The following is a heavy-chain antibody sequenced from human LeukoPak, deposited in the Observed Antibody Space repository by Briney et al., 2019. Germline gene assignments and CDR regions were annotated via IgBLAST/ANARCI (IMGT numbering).Heavy chain of an antibody. V-gene: IGHV4-4*07. D-gene: IGHD3-22*01. J-gene: IGHJ4*02. Sequence: KPSETLSLTCTVSGGSISSYYWSWIRQPAGKGLEWIGRIYTSGSTNYNPSLKSRVTMSVDTSKNQSSLKLSSVTAADTAVYYCAVTYYYDSSGYYYGDYWGQGTLVTVSS. CDR3: AVTYYYDSSGYYYGDY. CDR2: IYTSGST. CDR1: GGSISSYY.